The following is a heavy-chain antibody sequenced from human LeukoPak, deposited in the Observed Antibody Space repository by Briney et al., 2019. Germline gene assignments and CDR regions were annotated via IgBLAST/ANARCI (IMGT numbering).Heavy chain of an antibody. CDR3: ARGAYGSDHDFDS. D-gene: IGHD3-10*01. Sequence: GRSLRLSCAVSGXTFSSYGMHWVRQAPGKGLEWVAVIWNDGSNKYYADSVKGRFTISRDNSKRTLYLQMNGLRAEDTAVYYCARGAYGSDHDFDSWGQGTLVTVSS. J-gene: IGHJ4*02. CDR2: IWNDGSNK. CDR1: GXTFSSYG. V-gene: IGHV3-33*01.